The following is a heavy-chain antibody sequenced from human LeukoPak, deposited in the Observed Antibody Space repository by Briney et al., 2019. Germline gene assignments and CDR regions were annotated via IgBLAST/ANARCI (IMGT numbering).Heavy chain of an antibody. V-gene: IGHV3-21*01. J-gene: IGHJ4*02. CDR1: GFTLSSYS. D-gene: IGHD1-26*01. CDR2: ISSSSRYI. CDR3: ARDRVVGGVLDY. Sequence: PGGSLRLSCAASGFTLSSYSMNWVRHAPGKGLEWVSSISSSSRYIYYADSVKGRFTISRDNAKNSLYLQMNSLRAEDTAVYYCARDRVVGGVLDYWGQGTLVTVSS.